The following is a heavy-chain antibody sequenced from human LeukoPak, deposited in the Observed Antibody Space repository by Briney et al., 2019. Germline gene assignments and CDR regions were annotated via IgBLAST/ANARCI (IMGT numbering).Heavy chain of an antibody. CDR1: GFTFSSYW. J-gene: IGHJ4*02. CDR2: INGDGSTT. Sequence: PGGSLRLSCAASGFTFSSYWMHWVRQAPGKGLVWVSRINGDGSTTSYADSVMGRFTISRDNAKNTLFLQMNSLRAEDTVVYYCARAGRYSYTELGYWGQGTLVTVSS. D-gene: IGHD3-16*02. V-gene: IGHV3-74*01. CDR3: ARAGRYSYTELGY.